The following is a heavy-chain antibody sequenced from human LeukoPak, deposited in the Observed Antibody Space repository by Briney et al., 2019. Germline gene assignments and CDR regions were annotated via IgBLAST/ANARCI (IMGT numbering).Heavy chain of an antibody. D-gene: IGHD4-11*01. V-gene: IGHV1-46*01. CDR1: GYTFTSYY. J-gene: IGHJ6*03. CDR3: AAERASNYYYYYMDV. Sequence: ASVKVSCKASGYTFTSYYMHWVRQAPGQGLEWMGIINPSGGSTSYAQKFQGRVTMTRDTSTSTAYMELSSLRSEDTAVYYCAAERASNYYYYYMDVWGKGTTVTVSS. CDR2: INPSGGST.